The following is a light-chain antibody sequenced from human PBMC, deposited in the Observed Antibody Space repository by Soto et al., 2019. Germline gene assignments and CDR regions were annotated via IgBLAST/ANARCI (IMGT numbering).Light chain of an antibody. J-gene: IGKJ2*01. CDR2: GAS. V-gene: IGKV3-20*01. CDR3: QQYGSSPYT. Sequence: EIVLTQSPGTLSLSPGERATLSCRASQSFSSSYLAWYQQRPDQAPRLLIYGASSRATGVPGRFRGSGSGTDFTLTISRLEPEDLAVYYCQQYGSSPYTFGQGTKLEIK. CDR1: QSFSSSY.